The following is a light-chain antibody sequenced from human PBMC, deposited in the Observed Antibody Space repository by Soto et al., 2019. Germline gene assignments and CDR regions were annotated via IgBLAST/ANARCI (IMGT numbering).Light chain of an antibody. J-gene: IGLJ1*01. CDR3: GTWDSSLSAYV. V-gene: IGLV1-51*02. Sequence: QSGLTQPPSVYAAPGRKVTISCSESSSNIGNNYVSWYQQLPGTAPKLLIYENNKRPSGIPDRFSGSKSGTSATLGITGLQTGDEADYYCGTWDSSLSAYVFGTGTKVTVL. CDR1: SSNIGNNY. CDR2: ENN.